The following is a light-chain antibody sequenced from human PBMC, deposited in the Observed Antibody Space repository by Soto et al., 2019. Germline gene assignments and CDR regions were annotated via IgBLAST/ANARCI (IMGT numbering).Light chain of an antibody. CDR3: LIAYSGVVV. J-gene: IGLJ2*01. V-gene: IGLV7-46*01. Sequence: QAVVTQEPSLTVSPGGTVTLTCGSSTGAVTSGHYPFWFQQKPGQAPRTLIYDTSNKHSWTPARFSGSLLGGKAALTLSGAQPEDEADYYCLIAYSGVVVFGGGTKRTVL. CDR1: TGAVTSGHY. CDR2: DTS.